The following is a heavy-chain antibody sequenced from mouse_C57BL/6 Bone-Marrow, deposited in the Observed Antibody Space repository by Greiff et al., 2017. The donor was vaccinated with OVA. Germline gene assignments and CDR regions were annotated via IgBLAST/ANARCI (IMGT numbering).Heavy chain of an antibody. CDR1: GYTFTSYW. D-gene: IGHD2-4*01. CDR3: AIEQAYYDYDVRFAY. J-gene: IGHJ3*01. Sequence: QVQLQQPGAELVKPGASVKVSCKASGYTFTSYWMHWVKQRPGQGLEWIGRIHPSDSDTNYNQKFKGKATLTVDKSSSTAYMQLSSLTSEDSAVYYCAIEQAYYDYDVRFAYWGQGTLVTVSA. CDR2: IHPSDSDT. V-gene: IGHV1-74*01.